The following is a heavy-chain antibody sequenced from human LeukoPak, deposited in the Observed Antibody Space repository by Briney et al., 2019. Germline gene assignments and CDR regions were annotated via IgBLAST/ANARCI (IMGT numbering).Heavy chain of an antibody. CDR2: ISAYNGNT. J-gene: IGHJ4*02. CDR3: ARGTTNYGDEDY. V-gene: IGHV1-18*04. D-gene: IGHD4-17*01. CDR1: GYTFTGYY. Sequence: ASVKVSCKASGYTFTGYYMHWVRQAPGQGLEWMGWISAYNGNTNYAQKLQGRVTMTTDTSTSTAYMELRSLRSDDTAVYYCARGTTNYGDEDYWGQGTLVTVSS.